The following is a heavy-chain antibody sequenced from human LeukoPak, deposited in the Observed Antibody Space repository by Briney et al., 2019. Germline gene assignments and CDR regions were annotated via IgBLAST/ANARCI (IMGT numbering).Heavy chain of an antibody. CDR1: GFTFSSYA. CDR2: ISGNGGST. Sequence: GGSLRPSCAASGFTFSSYAMSWVRQAPGKGLEWVSGISGNGGSTYYADSVKGRFTISRDNSKNTLYLQMNSLRAEDTAVYYCAKTNYYDSGVDYWGQGTLVTVSS. V-gene: IGHV3-23*01. J-gene: IGHJ4*02. D-gene: IGHD3-22*01. CDR3: AKTNYYDSGVDY.